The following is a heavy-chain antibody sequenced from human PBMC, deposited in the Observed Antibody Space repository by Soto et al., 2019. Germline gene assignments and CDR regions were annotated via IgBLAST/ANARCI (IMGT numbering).Heavy chain of an antibody. CDR3: AKESSSSSFYYYYGMDV. CDR1: GFTFSSYG. Sequence: PGGSLRLSCAASGFTFSSYGMHWVRQAPGKGLEWVAVISYDGSNKYYADSVKGRFTISRDNSKNTLYLQMNSLRAEDTAVYYRAKESSSSSFYYYYGMDVWGQGTTVTVSS. J-gene: IGHJ6*02. CDR2: ISYDGSNK. V-gene: IGHV3-30*18. D-gene: IGHD6-6*01.